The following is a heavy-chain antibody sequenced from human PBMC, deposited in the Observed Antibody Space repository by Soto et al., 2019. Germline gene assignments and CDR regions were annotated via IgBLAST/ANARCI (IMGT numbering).Heavy chain of an antibody. D-gene: IGHD3-22*01. Sequence: GASVKVSCKASGYTFTSHDINWARQATGQGLEWMGWMNPNRGNTGYAQKFQGRVTMTRSTSISTAYMELSNLRSEDTAVYYCVRGYPYSSGPWGQGTLVTVSS. V-gene: IGHV1-8*01. CDR3: VRGYPYSSGP. CDR1: GYTFTSHD. CDR2: MNPNRGNT. J-gene: IGHJ5*02.